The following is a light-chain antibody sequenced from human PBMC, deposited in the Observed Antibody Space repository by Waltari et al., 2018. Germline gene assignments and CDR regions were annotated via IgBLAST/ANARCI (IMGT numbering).Light chain of an antibody. J-gene: IGKJ4*01. V-gene: IGKV3-20*01. Sequence: EIVLTQSPGTLSLSPGERATLSCRASQSVSTTYIAWYQQKVGQDPRLLIYGASSRATGIPHRYSGSGSGTDFTLTISELEPEDFAVYYSKNDGESPLTFGGGTKVEIK. CDR2: GAS. CDR3: KNDGESPLT. CDR1: QSVSTTY.